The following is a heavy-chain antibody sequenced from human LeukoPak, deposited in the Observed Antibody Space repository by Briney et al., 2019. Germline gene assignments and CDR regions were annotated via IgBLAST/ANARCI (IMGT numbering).Heavy chain of an antibody. J-gene: IGHJ3*02. Sequence: GESLKISCKGSGYIFTTYWIGWVRQMPGKGLEWMGIIYPDDSDTRYSPPFQGQVTISADKSTSTAYLQWSSLKASDTAMYYCARRKVVRASGFDIWGQGTTVTVSS. V-gene: IGHV5-51*01. CDR3: ARRKVVRASGFDI. D-gene: IGHD2-15*01. CDR2: IYPDDSDT. CDR1: GYIFTTYW.